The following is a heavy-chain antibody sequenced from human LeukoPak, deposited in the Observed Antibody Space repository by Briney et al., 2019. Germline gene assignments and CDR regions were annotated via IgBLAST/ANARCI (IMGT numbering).Heavy chain of an antibody. CDR3: ARGRNYGYSSGWPRSSIHDAFDI. CDR1: GGSISSSNW. Sequence: PSGTLSLTCAVSGGSISSSNWWSWVRQPLGKGLEWIGEINHSGSTNYNPSLKSRVTISVDTSKNQFSLKLSSVTAADTAVYYCARGRNYGYSSGWPRSSIHDAFDIWGQGTMVTVSS. D-gene: IGHD6-25*01. J-gene: IGHJ3*02. CDR2: INHSGST. V-gene: IGHV4-4*02.